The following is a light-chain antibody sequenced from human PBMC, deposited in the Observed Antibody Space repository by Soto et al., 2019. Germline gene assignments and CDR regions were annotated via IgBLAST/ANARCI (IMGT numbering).Light chain of an antibody. CDR2: KAS. CDR3: QQYNSYSWT. V-gene: IGKV1-5*03. CDR1: PTINYW. Sequence: DNQMTQSPSPLSASVGDRVTIHCRASPTINYWLAWYQQRPGKAPNVLIYKASNLESGVPSRFSGSGSGTEFTLTISSLQPDDFATYYCQQYNSYSWTFGQGTKVEIK. J-gene: IGKJ1*01.